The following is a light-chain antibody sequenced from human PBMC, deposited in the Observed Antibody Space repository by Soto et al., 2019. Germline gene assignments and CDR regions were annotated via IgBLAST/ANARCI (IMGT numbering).Light chain of an antibody. CDR1: SSDVGGYNY. V-gene: IGLV2-8*01. CDR3: RSYARSYKYV. CDR2: EVR. J-gene: IGLJ1*01. Sequence: QSALTQPPSASGSPGQSVTISCTGTSSDVGGYNYVSWYQQHPGKAPKLIIYEVRERPSGVPDRFSGSKSGNTASLTVSGLQAEDEADYYCRSYARSYKYVFGTGTRVTVL.